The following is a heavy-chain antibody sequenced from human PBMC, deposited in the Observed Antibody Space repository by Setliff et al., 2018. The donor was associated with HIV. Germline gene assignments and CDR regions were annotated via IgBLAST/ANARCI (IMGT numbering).Heavy chain of an antibody. J-gene: IGHJ4*02. V-gene: IGHV4-34*01. D-gene: IGHD3-10*01. CDR1: GGSFSASY. CDR2: INHSGIT. CDR3: AKGPRGLGLRYYFDY. Sequence: TLSLTCAVYGGSFSASYWSWIRQAPGKGLEWIGEINHSGITHFNPSLDTRVTMFADTSKNQFSLRLSPVTAADTAIYYCAKGPRGLGLRYYFDYWAQGSRVTVS.